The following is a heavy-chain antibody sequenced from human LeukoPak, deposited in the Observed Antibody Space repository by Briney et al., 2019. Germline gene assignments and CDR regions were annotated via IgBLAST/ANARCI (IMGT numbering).Heavy chain of an antibody. CDR3: ARSQSFITDFHYYYGMDV. J-gene: IGHJ6*02. V-gene: IGHV3-11*04. D-gene: IGHD3-22*01. CDR1: GFTFSDYY. CDR2: ISSSGSTI. Sequence: GGSLRLSCAASGFTFSDYYMSWIRQAPGKGLEWVSYISSSGSTIYYADSVKGRFTISRDNAKNSLYLQMNSLRAEDTAVYYCARSQSFITDFHYYYGMDVWGQGTTVTVSS.